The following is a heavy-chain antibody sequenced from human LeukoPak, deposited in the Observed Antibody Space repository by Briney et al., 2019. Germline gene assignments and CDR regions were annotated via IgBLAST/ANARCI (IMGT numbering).Heavy chain of an antibody. Sequence: PGRSLRLSCAASGFTFSSYAMHWVRQAPGKGLEWVAVISYDGSNKYYADSVKGRFTISRDNSKNTLYLQMNSLRAEDTAVYYCARDPADSSGWYFDYWGQGTLVTVSS. CDR1: GFTFSSYA. J-gene: IGHJ4*02. V-gene: IGHV3-30-3*01. D-gene: IGHD6-19*01. CDR2: ISYDGSNK. CDR3: ARDPADSSGWYFDY.